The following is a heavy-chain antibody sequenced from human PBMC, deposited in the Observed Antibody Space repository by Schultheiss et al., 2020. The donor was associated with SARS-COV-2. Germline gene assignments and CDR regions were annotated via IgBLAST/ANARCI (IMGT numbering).Heavy chain of an antibody. D-gene: IGHD4-11*01. CDR2: IRSKANSYAT. J-gene: IGHJ1*01. CDR1: GFTFSSYA. CDR3: ACDYSRGGY. Sequence: GASLRLSCAASGFTFSSYAMSWVRQASGKGLEWVGRIRSKANSYATAYAASVKGRFTISRDNSKNTLYLQMNSLRAEDTAVYYCACDYSRGGYWGQGSLVTVSS. V-gene: IGHV3-73*01.